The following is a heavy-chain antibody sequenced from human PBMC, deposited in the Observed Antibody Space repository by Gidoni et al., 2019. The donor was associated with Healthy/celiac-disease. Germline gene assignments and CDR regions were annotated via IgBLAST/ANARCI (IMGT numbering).Heavy chain of an antibody. CDR1: GGTFSSYA. V-gene: IGHV1-69*04. D-gene: IGHD3-22*01. CDR2: IIPILGIA. CDR3: ARDQIRGTMKDY. Sequence: QVQLVQSGAEVKKPGSSVKVSCKASGGTFSSYAISWVRQAPGQGLEWMGRIIPILGIANYAQKFQGRVTITADKSTSTAYMELSSLRSEDTAVYYCARDQIRGTMKDYWGQGTLVTVSS. J-gene: IGHJ4*02.